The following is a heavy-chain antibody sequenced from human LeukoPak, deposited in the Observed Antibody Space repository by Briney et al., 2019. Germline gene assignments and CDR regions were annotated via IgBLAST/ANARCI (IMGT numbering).Heavy chain of an antibody. Sequence: SEPLSLTCTVSGVSISWYYWSWIRQPPRKELEWIGYIYYSGDSSYNPSLKSRVTISVDTSKNQLSLNLTSVTAADTAVYYCARRARSSDYWGQGTLVTVSS. D-gene: IGHD6-6*01. CDR1: GVSISWYY. V-gene: IGHV4-59*01. CDR3: ARRARSSDY. J-gene: IGHJ4*02. CDR2: IYYSGDS.